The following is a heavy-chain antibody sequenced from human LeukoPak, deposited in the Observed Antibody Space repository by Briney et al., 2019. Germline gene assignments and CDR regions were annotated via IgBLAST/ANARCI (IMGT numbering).Heavy chain of an antibody. D-gene: IGHD2-15*01. Sequence: PGGSLRLSCAASGFTFSSYGMHWVRQAPGKGLEWVAVISYDGSNKYYADSVKGRFTISRDNSKNTLYLQMNSLRAEDTAVYYCAKSAVVAATHWNWFDPWGQGTLVTVSS. CDR3: AKSAVVAATHWNWFDP. V-gene: IGHV3-30*18. CDR2: ISYDGSNK. J-gene: IGHJ5*02. CDR1: GFTFSSYG.